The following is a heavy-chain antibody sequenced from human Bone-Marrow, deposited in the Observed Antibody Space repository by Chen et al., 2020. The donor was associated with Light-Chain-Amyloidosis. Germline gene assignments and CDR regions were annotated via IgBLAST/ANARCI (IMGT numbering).Heavy chain of an antibody. Sequence: EVQLVESGGGLVQPGESLRLSCAASGISFSNNWMSWVRQAPGKGLEWVDKVKGDGSDKYYVDAVKGRFTISRDNAKNSLYLQMNSLRAEDTAVYYCTTEYLGAYDYWGQGTLLTVSS. CDR2: VKGDGSDK. J-gene: IGHJ4*02. CDR1: GISFSNNW. V-gene: IGHV3-7*05. D-gene: IGHD3-16*01. CDR3: TTEYLGAYDY.